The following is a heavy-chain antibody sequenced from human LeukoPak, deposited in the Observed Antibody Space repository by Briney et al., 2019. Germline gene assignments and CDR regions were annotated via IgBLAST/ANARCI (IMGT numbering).Heavy chain of an antibody. J-gene: IGHJ4*02. V-gene: IGHV3-30-3*01. D-gene: IGHD1-7*01. CDR3: APRLELN. CDR2: ISYDGNTK. Sequence: GGSLRLSCAASGFTFSTYAMHWVRQAPGKGLEWVAVISYDGNTKYYADSVKGRFTISRDNSKNTLYLQMNSLKTEDTAVYYCAPRLELNWGQGTLVTVSS. CDR1: GFTFSTYA.